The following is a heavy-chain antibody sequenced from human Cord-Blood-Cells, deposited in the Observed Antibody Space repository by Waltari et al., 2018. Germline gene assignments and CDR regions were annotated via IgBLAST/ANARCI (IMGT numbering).Heavy chain of an antibody. Sequence: QVQLQESGPGLVKPSQTLSLTCTVSGGSISSGDYYWSWIRQPPGKGLEWIGYIYYSGSTYYNPSLKSRVTRSVDTSKNQFSLKLSSVTAADTAVYYCARDTLTGDGRHWYFDLWGRGTLVTVSS. CDR2: IYYSGST. D-gene: IGHD7-27*01. J-gene: IGHJ2*01. CDR3: ARDTLTGDGRHWYFDL. CDR1: GGSISSGDYY. V-gene: IGHV4-30-4*01.